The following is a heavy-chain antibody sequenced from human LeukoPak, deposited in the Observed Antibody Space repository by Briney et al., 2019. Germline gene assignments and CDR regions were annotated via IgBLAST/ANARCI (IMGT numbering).Heavy chain of an antibody. CDR2: IYHSGST. V-gene: IGHV4-38-2*01. CDR3: ASRGGSYSDDFDY. Sequence: KPSETLSLTCAVSGYSISSGYYWGWIRQPPGKGLVWIGSIYHSGSTYYNPSLKSRVTISVDTSKNQFSLKLSSVTAADTAVYYCASRGGSYSDDFDYWGQGTLVTVSS. J-gene: IGHJ4*02. D-gene: IGHD1-26*01. CDR1: GYSISSGYY.